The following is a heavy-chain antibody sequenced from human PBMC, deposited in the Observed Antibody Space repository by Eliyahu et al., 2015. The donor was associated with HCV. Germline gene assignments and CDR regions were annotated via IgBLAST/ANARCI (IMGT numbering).Heavy chain of an antibody. D-gene: IGHD3-10*01. J-gene: IGHJ4*02. V-gene: IGHV4-59*01. CDR2: IFYSGTT. Sequence: QVQLQESGPGLVKPSETLSLTCTVSGGSISSYYWIWIRQPPGKGLEWIGFIFYSGTTNYNPSLRSRVTISVDTSKNQFSLKLTSVTAADTAVYYCARASMGVRGAIIPYFDNWGQGTLVTVSS. CDR1: GGSISSYY. CDR3: ARASMGVRGAIIPYFDN.